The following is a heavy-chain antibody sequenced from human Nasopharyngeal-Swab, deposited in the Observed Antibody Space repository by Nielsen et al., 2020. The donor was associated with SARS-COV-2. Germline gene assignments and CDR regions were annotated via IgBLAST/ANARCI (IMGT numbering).Heavy chain of an antibody. D-gene: IGHD3-3*01. J-gene: IGHJ6*02. V-gene: IGHV1-69*13. CDR2: IIPIFGTA. Sequence: SVQVSCQASRGTFSSYAIIWVRQAPGQGLEWMGGIIPIFGTANYAQKFQGRVTITADESTSTAYMELSSLRSEDTAVYYCAREEREVWSGFCLAESMDVWGQGTTVTVSS. CDR1: RGTFSSYA. CDR3: AREEREVWSGFCLAESMDV.